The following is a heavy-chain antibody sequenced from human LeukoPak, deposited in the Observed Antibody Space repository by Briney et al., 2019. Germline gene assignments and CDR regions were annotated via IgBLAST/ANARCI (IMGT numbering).Heavy chain of an antibody. J-gene: IGHJ4*02. CDR3: ATRGDILTGYPYYDY. V-gene: IGHV3-7*03. Sequence: PGGSLRLSCAASGFTFTTYWMTWVRQAPGKGLEWVANINQDATEKYYVDSVKGRFTISRDNAKNSLYLQMNSLRAEDTAVYYCATRGDILTGYPYYDYWGQGTLVTVSS. CDR1: GFTFTTYW. CDR2: INQDATEK. D-gene: IGHD3-9*01.